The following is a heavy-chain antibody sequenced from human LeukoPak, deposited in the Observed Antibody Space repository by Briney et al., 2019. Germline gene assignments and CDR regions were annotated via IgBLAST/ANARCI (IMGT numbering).Heavy chain of an antibody. CDR1: GGSISGSSYY. J-gene: IGHJ4*02. CDR3: AKPNVDTATYYFDY. CDR2: IYYSGST. Sequence: SETLSLTCTVSGGSISGSSYYWGWIRQPPGKGLEWIGSIYYSGSTYYNPSLKSRVAISVDTSKNQFSLKLSSVTAADTAVYYCAKPNVDTATYYFDYWGQGTLVTVSS. V-gene: IGHV4-39*01. D-gene: IGHD5-18*01.